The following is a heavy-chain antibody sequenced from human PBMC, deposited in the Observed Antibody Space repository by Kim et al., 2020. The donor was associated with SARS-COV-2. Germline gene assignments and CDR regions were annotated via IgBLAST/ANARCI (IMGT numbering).Heavy chain of an antibody. J-gene: IGHJ3*02. Sequence: GGSLRLSCAASGFTFSSYAMHWVRQAPGKGLEWVAVIWYDGSNKYYADSVKGRFTISRDNSKNTLYLQMNSLRAEDTAVYYCAKEEHYYDSSGYSDAFDIWGQGTMVTVSS. V-gene: IGHV3-33*06. CDR3: AKEEHYYDSSGYSDAFDI. CDR2: IWYDGSNK. CDR1: GFTFSSYA. D-gene: IGHD3-22*01.